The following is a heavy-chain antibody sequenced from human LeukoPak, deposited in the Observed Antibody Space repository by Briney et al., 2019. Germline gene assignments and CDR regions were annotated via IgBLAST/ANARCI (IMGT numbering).Heavy chain of an antibody. J-gene: IGHJ4*02. CDR3: AKDSPLVVITTGYFDY. V-gene: IGHV3-30*18. D-gene: IGHD3-22*01. CDR1: GFTFSSYG. Sequence: GGSLRLSCAASGFTFSSYGMHWVRQAPGKGLEWVAVISYDGSNKYHADSVKGRFTISRDNSKNTLYLQMNSLRAEDTAVYYCAKDSPLVVITTGYFDYWGQGTLVTVSS. CDR2: ISYDGSNK.